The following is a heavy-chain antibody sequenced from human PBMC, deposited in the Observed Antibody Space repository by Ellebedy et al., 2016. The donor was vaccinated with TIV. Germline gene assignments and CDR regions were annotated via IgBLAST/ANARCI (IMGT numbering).Heavy chain of an antibody. CDR1: GFTFSDYY. CDR3: ASQGGYPDY. V-gene: IGHV3-11*06. CDR2: ISSSSSYT. D-gene: IGHD5-12*01. Sequence: GESLKISCAASGFTFSDYYMSWIRQAPGKGLEWVSYISSSSSYTNYADSVKGRFTISRDNAKNSLYLQMNSLRAEDTAVYYCASQGGYPDYWGQGTLVTVSS. J-gene: IGHJ4*02.